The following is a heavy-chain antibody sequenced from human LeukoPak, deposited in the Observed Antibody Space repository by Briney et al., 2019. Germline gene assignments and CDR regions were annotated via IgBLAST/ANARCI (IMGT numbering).Heavy chain of an antibody. D-gene: IGHD2-2*01. CDR3: AKGVVVAPDVTSFDY. CDR1: GLTFNNYA. CDR2: ISGRGASK. Sequence: GGSLRLSCAVSGLTFNNYAMSWVRQAPGKGLEWVSGISGRGASKYYADSVKGRFTISRDNSKNTLYLQMNSLRAEDTAVYYCAKGVVVAPDVTSFDYWGQGTLVTVSS. V-gene: IGHV3-23*01. J-gene: IGHJ4*02.